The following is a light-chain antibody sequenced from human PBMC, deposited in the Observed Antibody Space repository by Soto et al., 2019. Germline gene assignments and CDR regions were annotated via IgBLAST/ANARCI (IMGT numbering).Light chain of an antibody. CDR3: HSYSSIPRT. CDR2: GAS. J-gene: IGKJ1*01. Sequence: DIQMSQSPSSLSASIGDRVTITCRASQGISEYLAWYQQRPGNAPNLLIYGASILQSGVPSRFSGSGSGTHFTLTISSLQPEDVATYYCHSYSSIPRTFGQGTTVEIK. CDR1: QGISEY. V-gene: IGKV1-27*01.